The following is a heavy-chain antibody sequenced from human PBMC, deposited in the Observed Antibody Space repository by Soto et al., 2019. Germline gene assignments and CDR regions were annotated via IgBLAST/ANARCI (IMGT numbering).Heavy chain of an antibody. J-gene: IGHJ3*02. CDR1: GYTFTSYT. Sequence: QVQLVQSGAEVKKPGASVKVSCKASGYTFTSYTLHWVRQAPGQRPEWLGWINAAKGNTKYSEKFRARVTITRDTSATTVFLELSGLTSEDTALYFCARGMFTTVTTLPNIWGQGTLVTVSS. D-gene: IGHD4-17*01. V-gene: IGHV1-3*01. CDR3: ARGMFTTVTTLPNI. CDR2: INAAKGNT.